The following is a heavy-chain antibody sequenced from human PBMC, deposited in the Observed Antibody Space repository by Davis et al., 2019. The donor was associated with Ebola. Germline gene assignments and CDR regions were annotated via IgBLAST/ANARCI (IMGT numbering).Heavy chain of an antibody. V-gene: IGHV3-33*01. J-gene: IGHJ4*02. CDR2: IWYDGSNK. D-gene: IGHD3-22*01. Sequence: GESLKISCAASGFTFSSYGMHWVRQAPGKGLEWVAVIWYDGSNKYYADSVKGRFTISRDNSKNTLYLQMNSLRAEDTAVYYCARDENYYDSSGYSYYFDYWGQGTLVTVSS. CDR3: ARDENYYDSSGYSYYFDY. CDR1: GFTFSSYG.